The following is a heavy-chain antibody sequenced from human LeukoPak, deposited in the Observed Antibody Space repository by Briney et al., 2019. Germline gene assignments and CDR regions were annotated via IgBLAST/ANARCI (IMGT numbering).Heavy chain of an antibody. CDR1: GGSNSSYY. CDR2: IYYSGST. Sequence: PSETLSLTCTVSGGSNSSYYWSWIRQPPGKGLEWIGYIYYSGSTNYNPSLKSRVTISVDTSKNQFSLKLSSVTAADTAVYYCARQGAGGYSSSWYVMDVWGQGTTVTVSS. V-gene: IGHV4-59*08. D-gene: IGHD6-13*01. J-gene: IGHJ6*02. CDR3: ARQGAGGYSSSWYVMDV.